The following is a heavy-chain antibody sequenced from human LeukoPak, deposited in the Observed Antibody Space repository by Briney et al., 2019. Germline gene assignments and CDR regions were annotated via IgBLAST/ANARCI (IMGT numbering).Heavy chain of an antibody. D-gene: IGHD5-18*01. CDR2: IYYSGST. CDR3: ARDDKMVTGYYGMDV. J-gene: IGHJ6*02. Sequence: SETLSLTCTVSGGSISSGDYYWSWIRQPPGKGLEWIGYIYYSGSTYYNPSLKSRVTISVDTSKNQFSLKLSSVTAADTAVYYCARDDKMVTGYYGMDVWGQGTTVTVSS. CDR1: GGSISSGDYY. V-gene: IGHV4-30-4*01.